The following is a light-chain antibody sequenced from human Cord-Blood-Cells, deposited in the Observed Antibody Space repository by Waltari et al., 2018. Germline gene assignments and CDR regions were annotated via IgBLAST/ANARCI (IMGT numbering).Light chain of an antibody. J-gene: IGKJ1*01. CDR1: QGISSW. V-gene: IGKV1-5*01. Sequence: GDRLTITCRASQGISSWLAWYQQKPGKAPQLLIYDASSLESGVPSRFSGSGAGTEFTLTISSLQPYDFATYYGQQYNSYLGTFGQGTKVEI. CDR2: DAS. CDR3: QQYNSYLGT.